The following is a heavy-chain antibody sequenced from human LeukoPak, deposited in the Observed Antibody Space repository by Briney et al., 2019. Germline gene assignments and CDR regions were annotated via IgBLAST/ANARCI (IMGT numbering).Heavy chain of an antibody. J-gene: IGHJ5*02. CDR2: IIPILGTA. Sequence: SVKVSCKASGYIFSNYGINWVRQAPGQGLEWMGRIIPILGTAKYAQKFQGRVTITADKSTSTAYMELTSLRSEDTAVYYCASLRTSTTGFDPWGQGTLVTVSS. CDR3: ASLRTSTTGFDP. D-gene: IGHD1-1*01. CDR1: GYIFSNYG. V-gene: IGHV1-69*04.